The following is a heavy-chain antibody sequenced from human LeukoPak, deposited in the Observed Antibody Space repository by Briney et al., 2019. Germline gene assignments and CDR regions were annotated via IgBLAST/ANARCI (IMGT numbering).Heavy chain of an antibody. CDR2: ISSSGSTI. D-gene: IGHD3-10*01. V-gene: IGHV3-48*03. CDR3: ARDPYYGSGSYYPNYMDV. J-gene: IGHJ6*03. Sequence: GGSLRLSCAASGFTFSSYEMNWVRQAPGKGLEWVSYISSSGSTIYYADSVKGRFTISRDDAKNLLYLDMNSLRSDDTAVYYCARDPYYGSGSYYPNYMDVWGKGTTVTVSS. CDR1: GFTFSSYE.